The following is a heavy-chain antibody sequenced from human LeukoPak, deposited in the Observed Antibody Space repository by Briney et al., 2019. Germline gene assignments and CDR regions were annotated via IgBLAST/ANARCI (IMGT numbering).Heavy chain of an antibody. CDR2: ISRSGSTK. CDR1: GFTFSDYN. V-gene: IGHV3-11*04. J-gene: IGHJ6*03. Sequence: GGSLRLSCAASGFTFSDYNMRWIRQAPGKGLEWVSSISRSGSTKYYADSVKGRFTISRDNAKNSLFLQMNSLRAEDTAVYYCARTKRKSLITMILVPKRGDPQYYYYMDVWGKGTTVTVSS. CDR3: ARTKRKSLITMILVPKRGDPQYYYYMDV. D-gene: IGHD3-22*01.